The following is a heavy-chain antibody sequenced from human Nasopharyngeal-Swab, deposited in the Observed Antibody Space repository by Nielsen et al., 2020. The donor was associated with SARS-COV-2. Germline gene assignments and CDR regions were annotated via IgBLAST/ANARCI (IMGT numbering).Heavy chain of an antibody. CDR2: INQDGSER. Sequence: GESLKISCAASGFTFRGYWMTWVRQAPGKGPEWVANINQDGSERKYGDSVKGRFTISRDDAENSVRLQMNSLRAEDTAVYYCARDRERVSIAAAPWGYYYGMDVWGQGTTVTVSS. CDR1: GFTFRGYW. J-gene: IGHJ6*02. CDR3: ARDRERVSIAAAPWGYYYGMDV. D-gene: IGHD6-13*01. V-gene: IGHV3-7*01.